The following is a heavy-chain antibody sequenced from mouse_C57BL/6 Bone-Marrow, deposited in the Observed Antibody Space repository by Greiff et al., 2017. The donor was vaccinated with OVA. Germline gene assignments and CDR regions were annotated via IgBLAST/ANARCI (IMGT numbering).Heavy chain of an antibody. J-gene: IGHJ4*01. CDR3: TRDYSNYYAMDY. D-gene: IGHD2-5*01. CDR1: GYTFTDYE. CDR2: IDPETGGT. Sequence: QVQLQQSGAELVRPGASVTLSCKASGYTFTDYEMHWVQQTPVHGLEWIGAIDPETGGTAYHQKFKGKAILTAAKSSCTAYMELRSLTSEDSAVYDCTRDYSNYYAMDYWGQGTAVTVSS. V-gene: IGHV1-15*01.